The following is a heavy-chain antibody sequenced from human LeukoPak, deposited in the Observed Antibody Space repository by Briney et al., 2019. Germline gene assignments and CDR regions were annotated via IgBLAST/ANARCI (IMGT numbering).Heavy chain of an antibody. CDR2: ISYDGTSK. D-gene: IGHD3-10*01. Sequence: GGDPRHFCAAAGFTIIIYPMHWVGRAIRGGVVEVVLISYDGTSKYYADSVKGRFTISRDNSRNTLYLQMNSLRADDTAVYYCARDYRSGSYPTCYFGDWGQGTVVTVSS. J-gene: IGHJ4*02. V-gene: IGHV3-30*11. CDR3: ARDYRSGSYPTCYFGD. CDR1: GFTIIIYP.